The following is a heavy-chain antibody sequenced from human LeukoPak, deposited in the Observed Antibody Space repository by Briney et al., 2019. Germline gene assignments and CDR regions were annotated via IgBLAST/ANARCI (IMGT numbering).Heavy chain of an antibody. CDR2: ISYDGNNK. J-gene: IGHJ4*02. V-gene: IGHV3-30*03. CDR1: GFIFSSHD. Sequence: GGSLRLSCAASGFIFSSHDMIWVRQAPGKGLEWVAVISYDGNNKYYADSVKGRFTISRDNSKNTLYLQMNSLRVEDTAVYDCARMPGDDSWTGGQGTLVTVSS. D-gene: IGHD4-17*01. CDR3: ARMPGDDSWT.